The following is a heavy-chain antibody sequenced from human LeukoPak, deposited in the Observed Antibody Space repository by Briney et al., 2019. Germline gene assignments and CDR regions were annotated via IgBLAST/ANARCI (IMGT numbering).Heavy chain of an antibody. CDR2: INPSGGST. CDR1: GYTFTSYY. Sequence: ASVKVSCKASGYTFTSYYMHWVRQAPGQGLEWMGIINPSGGSTSYAQKFQGRVTMTRDTSTSTVYMELSSLRSEDTAVYYCARDLRGAVAAAGTINDEIDHWGQGTLVTVSS. D-gene: IGHD6-13*01. J-gene: IGHJ4*02. CDR3: ARDLRGAVAAAGTINDEIDH. V-gene: IGHV1-46*01.